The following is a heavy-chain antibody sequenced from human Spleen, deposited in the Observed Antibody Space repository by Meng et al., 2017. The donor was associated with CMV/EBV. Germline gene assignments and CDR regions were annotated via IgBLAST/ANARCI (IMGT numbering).Heavy chain of an antibody. Sequence: FSGYYWSWIRQPPGKGLEWIGEINHSGSTNYNPSLKSRVTISVDTSKNQFSLKLSSVTAADTAVYYCARGGYPYYYDSSGYYPYYFDYWGQGTLVTVSS. CDR1: FSGYY. V-gene: IGHV4-34*01. D-gene: IGHD3-22*01. CDR2: INHSGST. J-gene: IGHJ4*02. CDR3: ARGGYPYYYDSSGYYPYYFDY.